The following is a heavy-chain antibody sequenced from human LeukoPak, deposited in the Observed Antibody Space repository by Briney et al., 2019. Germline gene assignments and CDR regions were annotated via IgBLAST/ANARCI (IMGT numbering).Heavy chain of an antibody. Sequence: GGSLRLSCAASGFTFSSYGMHWVRQAPGEGLEWVAVISYDGSNKYYADSVKGRFTISRDNSKNTLYLQMNSLRAEDTAVYYCAKDYGDGYNGWGQGTLVTVSS. CDR3: AKDYGDGYNG. CDR1: GFTFSSYG. CDR2: ISYDGSNK. D-gene: IGHD5-24*01. J-gene: IGHJ4*02. V-gene: IGHV3-30*18.